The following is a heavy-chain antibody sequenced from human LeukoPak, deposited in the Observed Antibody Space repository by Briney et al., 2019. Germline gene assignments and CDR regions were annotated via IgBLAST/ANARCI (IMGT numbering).Heavy chain of an antibody. CDR2: ISSSSSYI. D-gene: IGHD4-11*01. CDR3: ARDSHDYSSPNDAFDI. Sequence: GGSLRLSCAASGFTFSSYSMNWVRQAPGKGLEWVSSISSSSSYIYYADSVKGRFTISRDNAKNSLYLQMNSLRAEDTAVYYCARDSHDYSSPNDAFDIWGQGTMVTVSS. V-gene: IGHV3-21*01. J-gene: IGHJ3*02. CDR1: GFTFSSYS.